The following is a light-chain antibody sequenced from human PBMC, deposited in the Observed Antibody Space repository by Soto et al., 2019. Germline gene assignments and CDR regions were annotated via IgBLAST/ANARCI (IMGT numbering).Light chain of an antibody. J-gene: IGKJ3*01. CDR3: QHYEGMFT. V-gene: IGKV1-5*03. Sequence: DIQMTQSPSTLSASVGDRVTITSRASQSISSWLAWYQQXPGKAPQLLIYKASRFDNGVPSRFSGSGSGTEFTLTISSLQPDDLATDYCQHYEGMFTFGPGTQVDIK. CDR2: KAS. CDR1: QSISSW.